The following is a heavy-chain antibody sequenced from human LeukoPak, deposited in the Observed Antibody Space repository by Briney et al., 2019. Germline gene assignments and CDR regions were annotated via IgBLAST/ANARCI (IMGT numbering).Heavy chain of an antibody. CDR1: GFTFSNYA. CDR2: ISGCGGST. D-gene: IGHD1-20*01. J-gene: IGHJ4*02. V-gene: IGHV3-23*01. CDR3: AKDRLTATPYYFDY. Sequence: PGGSLRLSCAASGFTFSNYAMSWVRRVPGKGLEWVSGISGCGGSTYYADSVKGRFTISRENSKDTLYLQMDSLRAEDTAVYYCAKDRLTATPYYFDYWGQGTLVTVST.